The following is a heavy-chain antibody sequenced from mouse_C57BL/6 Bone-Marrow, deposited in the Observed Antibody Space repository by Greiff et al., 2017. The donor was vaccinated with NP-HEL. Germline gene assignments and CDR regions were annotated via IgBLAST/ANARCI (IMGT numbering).Heavy chain of an antibody. CDR2: IDPSDSYT. D-gene: IGHD1-1*01. CDR1: GYTFTSYW. CDR3: ARGGVTTVVKYFDV. Sequence: QVQLQQPGAELVRPGTSVKLSCKASGYTFTSYWMHWVKQRPGQGLEWIGVIDPSDSYTNYNQKFKGKATLTVDTSSSTAYMQLSSLTSEDSAVYYCARGGVTTVVKYFDVWGTGTTVTVSS. V-gene: IGHV1-59*01. J-gene: IGHJ1*03.